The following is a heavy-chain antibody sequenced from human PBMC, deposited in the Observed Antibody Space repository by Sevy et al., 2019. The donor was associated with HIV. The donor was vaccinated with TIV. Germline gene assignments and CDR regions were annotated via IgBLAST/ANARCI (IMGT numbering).Heavy chain of an antibody. Sequence: GSLRLSCAGSGFTFSSYDMNWVRQAPGKGLEWISKISSSGSSIYYADSVKGRFTIARDNAKNSLNLQMNSLRAEDTALYYCARNGGAYDTGFDPWGQGTLVTVSS. CDR3: ARNGGAYDTGFDP. CDR1: GFTFSSYD. J-gene: IGHJ5*02. V-gene: IGHV3-48*03. CDR2: ISSSGSSI. D-gene: IGHD3-22*01.